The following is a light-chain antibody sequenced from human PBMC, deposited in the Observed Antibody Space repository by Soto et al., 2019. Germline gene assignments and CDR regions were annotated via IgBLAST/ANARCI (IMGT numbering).Light chain of an antibody. Sequence: ENVLTQSPGTLSLSPGERATLSCRASQSVSSSYLAWYQQKPGQAPRLLIYDASSRATGIPDRFSGSGSGTDFTLTINRLEPEDFAVYYCQQYGSSITFGQGTRLEIK. V-gene: IGKV3-20*01. CDR3: QQYGSSIT. J-gene: IGKJ5*01. CDR2: DAS. CDR1: QSVSSSY.